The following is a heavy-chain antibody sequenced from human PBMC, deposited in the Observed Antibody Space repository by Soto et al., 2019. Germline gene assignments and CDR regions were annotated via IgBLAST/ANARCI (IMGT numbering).Heavy chain of an antibody. Sequence: GGSLRLSCAASGFTVSSNYMSWVRQAPGKGLEWVSVIYSGGSTYYADSVKGRFTISRDNSKNTLYLQMNSLRAEDTAVYYCARDVTGIAAAAARYAFDIWGQGTMVTVSS. J-gene: IGHJ3*02. V-gene: IGHV3-66*01. CDR3: ARDVTGIAAAAARYAFDI. CDR1: GFTVSSNY. CDR2: IYSGGST. D-gene: IGHD6-13*01.